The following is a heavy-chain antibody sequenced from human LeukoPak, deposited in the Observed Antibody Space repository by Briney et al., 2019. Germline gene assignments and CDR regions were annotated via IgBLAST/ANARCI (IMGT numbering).Heavy chain of an antibody. J-gene: IGHJ4*02. CDR3: VRAPGAYYFDY. D-gene: IGHD4-17*01. CDR2: IYHNGGT. CDR1: GYSISSGYY. V-gene: IGHV4-38-2*01. Sequence: NTSETLSLTCAVSGYSISSGYYWGWIRQPPGKGLEWIGSIYHNGGTYDNPSLKSRVSISVDTSKNQFSLKLSSVTAADTATYYCVRAPGAYYFDYWGQGALVTVSS.